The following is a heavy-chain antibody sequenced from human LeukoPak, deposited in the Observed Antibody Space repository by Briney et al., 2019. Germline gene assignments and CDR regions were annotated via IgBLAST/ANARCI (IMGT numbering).Heavy chain of an antibody. CDR1: GGSISSYY. J-gene: IGHJ3*02. CDR3: ARHEWGITNAFDI. Sequence: SETLSLTCTVSGGSISSYYWSWIRQPPGKGLEWIGSIYHSGSTNYNPSLKSRVTISVDTSKKQFSLKLRSVTAADTAVYYCARHEWGITNAFDIWGQGTMVTVSS. V-gene: IGHV4-59*08. CDR2: IYHSGST. D-gene: IGHD1-14*01.